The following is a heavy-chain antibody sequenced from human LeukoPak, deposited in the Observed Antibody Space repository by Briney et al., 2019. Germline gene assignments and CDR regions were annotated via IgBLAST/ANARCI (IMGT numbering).Heavy chain of an antibody. CDR2: INHSGSI. D-gene: IGHD2-2*01. V-gene: IGHV4-34*01. CDR1: GGSFSGYY. Sequence: SETLSLTCAVYGGSFSGYYWSWIRQPPGKGLEWIGEINHSGSINYNPSLKSRVTISVDTSKNQFSLKLSSVTAADTAVYYCARANIVVVPAAPSYFDYWGQGTLVTVSS. CDR3: ARANIVVVPAAPSYFDY. J-gene: IGHJ4*02.